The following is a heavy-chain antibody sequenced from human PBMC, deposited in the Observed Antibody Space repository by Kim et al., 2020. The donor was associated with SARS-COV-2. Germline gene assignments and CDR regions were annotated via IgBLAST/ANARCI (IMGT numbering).Heavy chain of an antibody. V-gene: IGHV5-51*01. J-gene: IGHJ6*02. CDR2: IYPDDSDT. CDR1: GYSFTTYW. D-gene: IGHD6-19*01. Sequence: GASLKISCKGSGYSFTTYWIGWVRQMPGKGLEWMGIIYPDDSDTRYSPSFQGQVTISADKSISTAYLQWSSLKASDTAMYYCARRSGWYMGGRYYYGMDVWGQGTTVTVSS. CDR3: ARRSGWYMGGRYYYGMDV.